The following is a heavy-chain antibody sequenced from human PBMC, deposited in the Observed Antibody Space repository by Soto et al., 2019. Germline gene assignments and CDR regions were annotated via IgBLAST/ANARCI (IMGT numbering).Heavy chain of an antibody. D-gene: IGHD6-6*01. J-gene: IGHJ4*02. Sequence: SETLSLTCAVYGGYFSGYYWSWIRQPPGKGLEWIGEINHSGSTNYNPSLKSRVTISVDTSKNQFSLKLSSVTAADTAVYYCARVKQLAADYWGQGTLVTVSS. CDR3: ARVKQLAADY. CDR2: INHSGST. CDR1: GGYFSGYY. V-gene: IGHV4-34*01.